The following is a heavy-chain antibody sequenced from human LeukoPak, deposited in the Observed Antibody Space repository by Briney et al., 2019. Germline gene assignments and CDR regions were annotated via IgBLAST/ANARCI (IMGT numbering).Heavy chain of an antibody. CDR3: ARGRPSYYFDY. D-gene: IGHD6-6*01. J-gene: IGHJ4*02. V-gene: IGHV3-53*01. Sequence: PGGSLRLSCAASGFTVSSNYMSWVRQAPGQGLEWVSGIYSGGSTYYADSVKGRFTISRDNSKNTLYLQMNSLRAEDTAVYYCARGRPSYYFDYWGQGTLVTVSS. CDR1: GFTVSSNY. CDR2: IYSGGST.